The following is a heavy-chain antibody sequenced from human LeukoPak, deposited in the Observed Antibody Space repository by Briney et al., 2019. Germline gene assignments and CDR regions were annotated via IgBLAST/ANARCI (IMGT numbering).Heavy chain of an antibody. D-gene: IGHD1-1*01. CDR3: ARVTTGAFDI. V-gene: IGHV3-21*01. CDR2: ISSGTSYI. CDR1: GFTFSTYS. Sequence: GGSLRLSCAASGFTFSTYSMKWVRQAPGKGLEWVSSISSGTSYIYYADSVEGRFTISRDNAKNSLYLQMNSLRAEDTAVYYCARVTTGAFDIWGQGTMVTVSS. J-gene: IGHJ3*02.